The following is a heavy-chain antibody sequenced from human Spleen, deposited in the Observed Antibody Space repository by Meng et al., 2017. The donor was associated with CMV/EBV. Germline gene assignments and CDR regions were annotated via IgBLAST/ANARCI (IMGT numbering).Heavy chain of an antibody. CDR2: ISGYNGNT. CDR3: ARDLDNTVAGTIGY. CDR1: GYTFNSYA. Sequence: ASGYTFNSYAISWVRQAPGQGLEWMGWISGYNGNTNDAQKLQGRVTMTTDTSTSTAYMELRSLRSDDTAVYYCARDLDNTVAGTIGYWGQGTLVTVSS. V-gene: IGHV1-18*01. D-gene: IGHD4-23*01. J-gene: IGHJ4*02.